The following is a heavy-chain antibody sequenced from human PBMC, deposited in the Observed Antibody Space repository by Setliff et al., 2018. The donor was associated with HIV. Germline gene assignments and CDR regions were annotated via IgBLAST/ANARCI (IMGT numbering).Heavy chain of an antibody. Sequence: ASVKVSCKASGYTFTSYDISWVRQAPGQGLEWMGWISAYNGNTNYAQKFQGRVTITRDTSANTAYMELSSLRSEDTAVYYCARGSCSGCYLSDYWGLGTLVTVSS. CDR2: ISAYNGNT. CDR3: ARGSCSGCYLSDY. D-gene: IGHD6-19*01. V-gene: IGHV1-18*01. J-gene: IGHJ4*02. CDR1: GYTFTSYD.